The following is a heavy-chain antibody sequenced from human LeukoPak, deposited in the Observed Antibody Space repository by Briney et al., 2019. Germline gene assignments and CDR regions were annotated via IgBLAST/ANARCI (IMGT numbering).Heavy chain of an antibody. J-gene: IGHJ5*02. CDR3: ARGDPHADL. CDR1: GFDLNTYE. CDR2: ITISGHTK. V-gene: IGHV3-48*03. Sequence: GGSLRLSCAASGFDLNTYEMNWVRQAPGKGLEWIADITISGHTKNYADSVKGRFTISRDNAGTSLYLQMNSPRVEDTGVYYCARGDPHADLWGQGTLVTASS.